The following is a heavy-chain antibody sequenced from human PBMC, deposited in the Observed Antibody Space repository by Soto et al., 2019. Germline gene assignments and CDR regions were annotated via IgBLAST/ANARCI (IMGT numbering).Heavy chain of an antibody. Sequence: QVQLVESGGGVVQSGRSLRLSCAASGFSFSNSGMHWVRQAPGKGLEWVAVISFDGTNKNYGDSVKGRFSISRDNAKNLLSLQMNSLRGEDTAVYYCARDESPHRNPSWFDPWGQGTLVTVSS. CDR2: ISFDGTNK. V-gene: IGHV3-30*03. CDR3: ARDESPHRNPSWFDP. J-gene: IGHJ5*02. CDR1: GFSFSNSG.